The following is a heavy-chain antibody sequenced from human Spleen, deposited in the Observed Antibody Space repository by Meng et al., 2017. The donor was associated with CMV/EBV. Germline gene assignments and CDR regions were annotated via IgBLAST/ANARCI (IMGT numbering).Heavy chain of an antibody. D-gene: IGHD3-3*01. V-gene: IGHV3-23*01. CDR2: ISGSGGTT. CDR3: AKDVRFMSVWDYYFDY. Sequence: LSLTCAAPGFTFDRHAMNWVRQAPGEGLEWVSGISGSGGTTYYADSVKGRFTISRDNSKNTLFLQMNGLRAEDTAVYYCAKDVRFMSVWDYYFDYWGRGTLVTVSS. J-gene: IGHJ4*02. CDR1: GFTFDRHA.